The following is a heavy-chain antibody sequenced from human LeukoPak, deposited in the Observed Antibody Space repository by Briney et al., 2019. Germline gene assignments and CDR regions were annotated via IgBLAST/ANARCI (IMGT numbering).Heavy chain of an antibody. CDR2: MNPNSGNT. Sequence: ASVKVSCKASGYTFTSYDINWVRQATGQGLEWMGWMNPNSGNTGYAQKFQGRVTITRNTSISTAYMELSSLRSEDTAVYYCARGQRSPFVASAAFDYWGQGTLVTVSS. V-gene: IGHV1-8*03. J-gene: IGHJ4*02. CDR3: ARGQRSPFVASAAFDY. CDR1: GYTFTSYD. D-gene: IGHD2-2*01.